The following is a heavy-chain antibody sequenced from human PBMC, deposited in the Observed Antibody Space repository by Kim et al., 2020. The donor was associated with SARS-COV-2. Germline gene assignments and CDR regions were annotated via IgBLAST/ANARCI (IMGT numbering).Heavy chain of an antibody. J-gene: IGHJ6*02. CDR2: IGTAGDT. CDR1: GFTFSSYD. Sequence: GGSLRLSCAASGFTFSSYDMHWVRQATGKGLEWVSAIGTAGDTYYPGSVKGRFTISRENAKNSLYLQMNSLRAGDTAVYYCARANFWSGYYTGAYYYNGMDVWGQGTTVTVSS. V-gene: IGHV3-13*04. D-gene: IGHD3-3*01. CDR3: ARANFWSGYYTGAYYYNGMDV.